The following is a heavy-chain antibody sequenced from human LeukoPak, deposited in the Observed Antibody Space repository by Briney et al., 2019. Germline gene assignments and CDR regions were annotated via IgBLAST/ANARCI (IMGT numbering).Heavy chain of an antibody. Sequence: GGSLRLSCAASGFTFSSYSMNWVRQAPGKGLEWVSYISSSSTIYYADSVKGRFTISRDNAKNSLYLQMNSLRAEDTAVYYCAGSYSGSYQIDYWGQGTLVTVSS. J-gene: IGHJ4*02. D-gene: IGHD1-26*01. CDR3: AGSYSGSYQIDY. CDR1: GFTFSSYS. CDR2: ISSSSTI. V-gene: IGHV3-48*01.